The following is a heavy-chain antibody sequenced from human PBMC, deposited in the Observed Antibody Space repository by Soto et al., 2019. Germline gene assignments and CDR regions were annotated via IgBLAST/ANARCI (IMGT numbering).Heavy chain of an antibody. CDR3: ARGYSSSSWFDP. CDR1: GGSISSYY. J-gene: IGHJ5*02. Sequence: SETLSLTCTVSGGSISSYYWSWIRQPPGKGLEWIGYIYYSGSTNYNPSLKSRVTISVDTSKNQFSLKLSSVTAADTAVYYCARGYSSSSWFDPWGQGTLVPVSS. D-gene: IGHD6-13*01. V-gene: IGHV4-59*01. CDR2: IYYSGST.